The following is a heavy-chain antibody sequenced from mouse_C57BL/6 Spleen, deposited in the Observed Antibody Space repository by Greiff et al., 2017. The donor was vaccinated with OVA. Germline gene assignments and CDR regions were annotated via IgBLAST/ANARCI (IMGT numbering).Heavy chain of an antibody. D-gene: IGHD3-2*02. V-gene: IGHV5-4*01. CDR1: GFTFSSYA. CDR3: ARDGLRLRSSMDY. Sequence: DVKLVESGGGLVKPGGSLKLSCAASGFTFSSYAMSWVRQTPEKRLEWVATISDGGSYTYYPDNVKGRFTISRDNAKNNLYLQMSHLKSEDTAMYYCARDGLRLRSSMDYWGQGTSVTVSS. CDR2: ISDGGSYT. J-gene: IGHJ4*01.